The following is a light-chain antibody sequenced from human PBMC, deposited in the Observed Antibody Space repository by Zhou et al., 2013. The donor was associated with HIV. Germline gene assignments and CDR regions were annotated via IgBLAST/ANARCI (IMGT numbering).Light chain of an antibody. J-gene: IGKJ3*01. CDR3: QKCNSAPFP. CDR2: AAS. V-gene: IGKV1-27*01. CDR1: QDINNY. Sequence: DVQMTQSPSSLSASIGDRVTITCRASQDINNYLAWYQQKPGKVPRLLIYAASTLQSGVPSRFSGSGSGTHFTLTISSLQPEDAATYYCQKCNSAPFPFGPGTKVHIK.